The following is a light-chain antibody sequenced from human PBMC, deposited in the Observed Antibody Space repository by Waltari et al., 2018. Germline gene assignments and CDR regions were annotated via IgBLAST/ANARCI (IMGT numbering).Light chain of an antibody. J-gene: IGKJ4*01. V-gene: IGKV3-20*01. Sequence: EIVLTQSPGTLSVSPGERVTVSCRASQTITGSWLTWYHQKPGQAPRLLIYGASNRAPGIPYRFSGSVSGTDFTLTISRLEPEDSAVYYCQQYDGSVVTFGGGTKVEIK. CDR3: QQYDGSVVT. CDR1: QTITGSW. CDR2: GAS.